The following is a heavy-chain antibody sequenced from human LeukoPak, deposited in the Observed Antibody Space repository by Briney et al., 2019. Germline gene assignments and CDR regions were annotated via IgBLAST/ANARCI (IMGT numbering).Heavy chain of an antibody. CDR2: IYTSGST. V-gene: IGHV4-4*07. CDR3: ARDRITMVRGVSTYYYYYYMDV. Sequence: SETLSLTCTVSGGSISSYYWSWIRQPAGKGLEWIGRIYTSGSTNYNPSLKSRVTMSVDTSKNQFSLKLSSVTAADTAVYYCARDRITMVRGVSTYYYYYYMDVWGKGTTVTVSS. J-gene: IGHJ6*03. CDR1: GGSISSYY. D-gene: IGHD3-10*01.